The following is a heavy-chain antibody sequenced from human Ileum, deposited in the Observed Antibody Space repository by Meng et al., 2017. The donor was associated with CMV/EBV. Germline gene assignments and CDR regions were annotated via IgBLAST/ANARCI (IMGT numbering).Heavy chain of an antibody. D-gene: IGHD2-2*03. J-gene: IGHJ4*01. CDR1: GYNFNNYA. CDR2: VSGYNGDT. Sequence: QLQPVKSGPEVKKPGASVKISCRTTGYNFNNYAITWVRQAPGQGLEWMGWVSGYNGDTHYAQKIQGRATLTADTSTTTAYLELRGLRSDDAAVYYCARDGYYPSRVFDYWGLGTLVTVSS. CDR3: ARDGYYPSRVFDY. V-gene: IGHV1-18*01.